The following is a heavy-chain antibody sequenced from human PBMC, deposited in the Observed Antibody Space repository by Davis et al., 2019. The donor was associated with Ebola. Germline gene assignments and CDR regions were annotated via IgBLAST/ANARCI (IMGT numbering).Heavy chain of an antibody. J-gene: IGHJ3*02. Sequence: GESLKIPCAASGFTFSSYNMNWVRQAPGKGLDWVSYISTSGSTIYYADSVRGRFTISRDNAKNSLYLQMSSLRAEDTAVYYCARRAGGNHRAFDIWGQGTMVTVSS. D-gene: IGHD4-23*01. CDR2: ISTSGSTI. CDR1: GFTFSSYN. V-gene: IGHV3-48*04. CDR3: ARRAGGNHRAFDI.